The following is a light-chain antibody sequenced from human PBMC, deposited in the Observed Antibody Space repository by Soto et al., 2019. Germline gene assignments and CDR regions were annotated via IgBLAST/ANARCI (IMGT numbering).Light chain of an antibody. CDR1: SSNIGSNT. CDR3: AAWDDSLNGPV. V-gene: IGLV1-44*01. Sequence: QSVLTQPPSASGTPGQRVTISCSGSSSNIGSNTVNWYQQLPGTAPKLLIYSNNQRPSGVPDRFSGFKSGTSASLAISGFQSEDEADYYCAAWDDSLNGPVFGGGTKLTVL. CDR2: SNN. J-gene: IGLJ2*01.